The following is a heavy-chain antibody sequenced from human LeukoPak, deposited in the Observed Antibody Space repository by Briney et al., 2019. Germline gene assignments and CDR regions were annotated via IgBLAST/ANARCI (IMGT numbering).Heavy chain of an antibody. J-gene: IGHJ4*02. V-gene: IGHV3-74*01. Sequence: GGSLRLSCAASGFTFSKYWMPWVCQAPGKGLESVSRINTDGTVTTYADSVKGRFTVSRDNADNTMFLQMNSVRDEDTAGYYCATKQWLAPPPDSWGQGTPVTVSS. CDR2: INTDGTVT. D-gene: IGHD6-19*01. CDR3: ATKQWLAPPPDS. CDR1: GFTFSKYW.